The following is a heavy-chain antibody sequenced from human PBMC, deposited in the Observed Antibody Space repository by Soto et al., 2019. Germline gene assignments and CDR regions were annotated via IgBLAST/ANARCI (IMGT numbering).Heavy chain of an antibody. Sequence: EVQLLESGGGLVQPGGSLRLSCAASGFTFSSYAMTWVRQAPGKGLEWVSAISGSGDSTYYAASVRGRFTISRDNSKNPLYLQMNSLSAEDTAVYYCARRNSGWYFDLWGRGTLVTVSS. CDR1: GFTFSSYA. CDR2: ISGSGDST. J-gene: IGHJ2*01. D-gene: IGHD4-4*01. V-gene: IGHV3-23*01. CDR3: ARRNSGWYFDL.